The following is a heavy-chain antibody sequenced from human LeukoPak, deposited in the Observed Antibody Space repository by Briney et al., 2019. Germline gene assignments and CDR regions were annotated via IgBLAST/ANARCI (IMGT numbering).Heavy chain of an antibody. D-gene: IGHD1-26*01. CDR3: ARVIVFRGYMDV. CDR1: GFTFDDYG. CDR2: INWNGGST. J-gene: IGHJ6*03. Sequence: LSGGSLRLSCAASGFTFDDYGMSWVRQAPGKGLEWVSGINWNGGSTGYADSVKGRFTISRDNAKNSLYLQMNSLRAEDTAVYYCARVIVFRGYMDVWGKGTTVTVSS. V-gene: IGHV3-20*04.